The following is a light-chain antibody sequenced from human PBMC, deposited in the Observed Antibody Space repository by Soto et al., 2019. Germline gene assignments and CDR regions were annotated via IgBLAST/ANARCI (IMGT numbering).Light chain of an antibody. J-gene: IGKJ3*01. CDR1: QTVNNNY. CDR3: QQYSTSPFT. V-gene: IGKV3-20*01. CDR2: GAS. Sequence: EIVLTQSPGTLSLSPGERATLSCRASQTVNNNYLTWYQQTPGQAPRLLIYGASSRATGIPDKFSGSGSGTDFTLTISRLEPEDFAVYYCQQYSTSPFTFGPGTKVDIK.